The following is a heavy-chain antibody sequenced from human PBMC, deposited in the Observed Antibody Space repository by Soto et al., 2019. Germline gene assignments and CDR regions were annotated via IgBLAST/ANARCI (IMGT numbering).Heavy chain of an antibody. D-gene: IGHD3-22*01. CDR3: ARIYDSSGYYFDY. Sequence: SETLSLTCTVSGGSISSYYWSWIRQPPGKGLEWIGYIYYSGSTNYNPSLKSRVTISVDTSKNQFSLKLSSVTAADTALYYCARIYDSSGYYFDYWGQGTLVTVSS. V-gene: IGHV4-59*08. CDR2: IYYSGST. CDR1: GGSISSYY. J-gene: IGHJ4*02.